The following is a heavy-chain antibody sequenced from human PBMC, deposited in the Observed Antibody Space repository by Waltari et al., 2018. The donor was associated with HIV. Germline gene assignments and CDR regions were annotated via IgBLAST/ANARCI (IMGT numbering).Heavy chain of an antibody. Sequence: EVQLVESGGNLTRPGGSLRLSCVGSGFIVSDNYMSWVRQAPGKGPGCVSVLYSNGNTLYGGSVKGRFTIFRDNSKNTLYLQMNTLRVDDTAVYYCARMQRFYGSEQSRYFYFGMDVWGQGTTVTVSS. D-gene: IGHD3-16*02. CDR1: GFIVSDNY. J-gene: IGHJ6*02. CDR3: ARMQRFYGSEQSRYFYFGMDV. CDR2: LYSNGNT. V-gene: IGHV3-53*01.